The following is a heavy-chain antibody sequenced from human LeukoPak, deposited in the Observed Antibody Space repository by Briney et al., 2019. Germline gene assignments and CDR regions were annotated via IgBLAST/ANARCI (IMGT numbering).Heavy chain of an antibody. V-gene: IGHV4-59*08. J-gene: IGHJ4*02. CDR3: AGQGVAAAGTSRFDY. Sequence: PSETLSLTCTVSGGSISSYYWSWIRQPPGKGLEWIGYIYYSGSTSYNPSLMSRVTISVDTSKNQFSLKLSSVTAADTAVYYCAGQGVAAAGTSRFDYWGQGTLVTVSS. D-gene: IGHD6-13*01. CDR1: GGSISSYY. CDR2: IYYSGST.